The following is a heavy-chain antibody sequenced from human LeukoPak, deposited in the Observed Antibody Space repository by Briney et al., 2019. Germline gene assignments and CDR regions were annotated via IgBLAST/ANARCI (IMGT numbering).Heavy chain of an antibody. J-gene: IGHJ4*02. Sequence: ASVKVSCKTSGYSFTDDYVQWVRQAPGQGLEWMGCINPDSGFTNYAQKFQGRVTMTRDTSISTAYMEVRRLRPDDTAVYYCAPTPEAYTSNWNVWGQGTLVTVSS. D-gene: IGHD1-1*01. CDR2: INPDSGFT. V-gene: IGHV1-2*02. CDR3: APTPEAYTSNWNV. CDR1: GYSFTDDY.